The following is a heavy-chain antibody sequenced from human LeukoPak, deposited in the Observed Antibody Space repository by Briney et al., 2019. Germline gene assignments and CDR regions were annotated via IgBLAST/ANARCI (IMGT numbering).Heavy chain of an antibody. CDR2: ISSSSSYI. D-gene: IGHD3-22*01. V-gene: IGHV3-21*01. CDR3: ARDAYYYDSSGYSPDFDY. CDR1: GFIVSNNY. J-gene: IGHJ4*02. Sequence: GGSLRLSCAASGFIVSNNYVNWVRQAPGKGLESVSSISSSSSYIYYADSVKGRFTISRDNAKNSLYLPMNSLRAEDTAVYYCARDAYYYDSSGYSPDFDYWGQGTLVTVSS.